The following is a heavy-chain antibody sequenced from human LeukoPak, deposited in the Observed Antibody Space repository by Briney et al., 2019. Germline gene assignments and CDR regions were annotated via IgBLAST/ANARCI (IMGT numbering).Heavy chain of an antibody. CDR1: GGSLRVCN. Sequence: PGTLSPTSTVSGGSLRVCNGSWIPHPPGKGLGWIGYIYYSGSTNYNPSLKSRVSISVDTSKNQFSLKLSSVTAADTAVYYCARHTTFDSSGWYRPPEAEWFDPWGQGTLVTVSA. D-gene: IGHD6-19*01. CDR3: ARHTTFDSSGWYRPPEAEWFDP. J-gene: IGHJ5*02. CDR2: IYYSGST. V-gene: IGHV4-59*08.